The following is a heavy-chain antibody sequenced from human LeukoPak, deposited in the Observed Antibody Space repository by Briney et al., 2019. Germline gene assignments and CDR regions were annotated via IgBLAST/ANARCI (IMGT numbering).Heavy chain of an antibody. Sequence: PGGSLRLSCAASGFTFSSYSMNWVRQAPGKGLEWVSYISSGGSAMFYADSVKGRFTISRDNAKNSLYLQMNSLRAEDTAVYYCAKDGPWGQGTLVTVSS. J-gene: IGHJ5*02. CDR2: ISSGGSAM. V-gene: IGHV3-48*01. CDR3: AKDGP. CDR1: GFTFSSYS.